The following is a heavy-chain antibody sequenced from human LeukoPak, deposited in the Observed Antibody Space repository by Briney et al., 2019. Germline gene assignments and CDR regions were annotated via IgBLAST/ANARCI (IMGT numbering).Heavy chain of an antibody. CDR2: ISAYNGNT. Sequence: ASVKVSCKASGYTFTSYGISWVRQAPGQGLEWMGWISAYNGNTNYAQKLQGRVTMTTDTSTSTAYMELRSLRSDDTAVYYCARDDNVWGSYRFRDHRLQMDYWGQGTLVTVSS. CDR1: GYTFTSYG. J-gene: IGHJ4*02. V-gene: IGHV1-18*01. CDR3: ARDDNVWGSYRFRDHRLQMDY. D-gene: IGHD3-16*02.